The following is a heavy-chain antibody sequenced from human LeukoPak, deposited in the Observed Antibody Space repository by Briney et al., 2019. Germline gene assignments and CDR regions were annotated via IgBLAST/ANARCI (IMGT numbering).Heavy chain of an antibody. CDR2: IIPIFGTA. D-gene: IGHD3-10*01. CDR1: GGTFSSYT. Sequence: SVKVSCKASGGTFSSYTISWVRQAPGQGLEWMGGIIPIFGTANYAQKFQGRVTITADESTSTAYMELSSLRSEDTAVYYCARGLYYYGSGSYYYYYGMDVWGKGTTVTVSS. J-gene: IGHJ6*04. V-gene: IGHV1-69*01. CDR3: ARGLYYYGSGSYYYYYGMDV.